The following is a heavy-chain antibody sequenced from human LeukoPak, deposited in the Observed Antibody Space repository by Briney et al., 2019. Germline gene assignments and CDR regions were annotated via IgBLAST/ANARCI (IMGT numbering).Heavy chain of an antibody. D-gene: IGHD3-22*01. CDR1: GGSISSYY. CDR2: IYTSGST. J-gene: IGHJ4*02. CDR3: ARSQPYYYDSSGYTTAY. Sequence: SETLSLTCTVSGGSISSYYWSWIRQPAGKGLEWIGRIYTSGSTNYNASLKSRVTISVDTSKNQFSLKLSSVTAEDTAVYYCARSQPYYYDSSGYTTAYWGQGTLVTVSS. V-gene: IGHV4-4*07.